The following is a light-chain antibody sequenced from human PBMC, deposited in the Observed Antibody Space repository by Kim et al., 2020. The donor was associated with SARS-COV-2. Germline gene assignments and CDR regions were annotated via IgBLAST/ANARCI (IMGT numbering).Light chain of an antibody. V-gene: IGKV1-27*01. Sequence: DIQMTQSPSSLSASVGDRVTITCRASQDIDKHLAWYQQKPGEVPKLLITSASNLNSGVPSRFSGSRFGTDFTLTISSLQREDVATYYCQNYGSAPRTFGQGTKVDIK. CDR3: QNYGSAPRT. CDR1: QDIDKH. J-gene: IGKJ1*01. CDR2: SAS.